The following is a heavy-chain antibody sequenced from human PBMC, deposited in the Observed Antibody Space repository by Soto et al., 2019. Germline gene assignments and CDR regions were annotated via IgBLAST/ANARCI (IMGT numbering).Heavy chain of an antibody. J-gene: IGHJ4*02. CDR2: IYSGRST. V-gene: IGHV3-66*01. CDR1: GFTVSNNY. CDR3: AIDRRDYGDYGGSYFDY. D-gene: IGHD4-17*01. Sequence: GGSLRLSCAVSGFTVSNNYMSWVRQAPGKGLEWVSVIYSGRSTYYANSVKGRFIISGDNSMNTLWLQMNSLRAEYTAVYYCAIDRRDYGDYGGSYFDYWGQGTLVTVSS.